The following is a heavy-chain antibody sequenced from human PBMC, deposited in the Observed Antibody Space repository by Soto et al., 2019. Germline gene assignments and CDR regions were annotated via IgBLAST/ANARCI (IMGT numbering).Heavy chain of an antibody. J-gene: IGHJ6*03. V-gene: IGHV1-69*05. CDR1: VGTFSSYA. CDR3: ARRGGAYHQLLGLHYYYYYYMDV. D-gene: IGHD2-2*01. Sequence: GASVKVSCKASVGTFSSYAISWVRQAPGQGLEWMGGIIPICGTANYAQKFQGRVTMTRDSSISTAYMELRSLRSEDTAGYYCARRGGAYHQLLGLHYYYYYYMDVWGKGTTVTVSS. CDR2: IIPICGTA.